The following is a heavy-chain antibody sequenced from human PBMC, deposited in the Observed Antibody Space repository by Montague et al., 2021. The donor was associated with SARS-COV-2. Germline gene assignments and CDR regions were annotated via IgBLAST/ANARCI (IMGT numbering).Heavy chain of an antibody. CDR1: GGSITNNIYY. V-gene: IGHV4-39*02. CDR2: IYYTGNT. J-gene: IGHJ3*01. CDR3: ARLKRYFDSSGSPSAFDF. Sequence: SETLSLTCTVSGGSITNNIYYWAWIRQPPGKGLEWIGSIYYTGNTYYNPSLKSRVTISVVTSKNHFTLKLSSVTAAETAVYYCARLKRYFDSSGSPSAFDFGGQGTKVTVSS. D-gene: IGHD3-22*01.